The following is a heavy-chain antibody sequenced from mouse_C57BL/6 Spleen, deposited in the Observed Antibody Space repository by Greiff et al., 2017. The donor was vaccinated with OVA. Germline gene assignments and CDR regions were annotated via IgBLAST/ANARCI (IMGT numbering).Heavy chain of an antibody. CDR1: GYTFTSYW. J-gene: IGHJ4*01. CDR2: IDPSDSYT. V-gene: IGHV1-69*01. CDR3: AMMDY. Sequence: VQLQESGAELVMPGASVKLSCKASGYTFTSYWMHWVKQRPGQGLEWIGEIDPSDSYTNYNQKFKGKSTLTVDKSSSTAYMQLSSLTSEDSAVYYCAMMDYWGQGTSVTVSS.